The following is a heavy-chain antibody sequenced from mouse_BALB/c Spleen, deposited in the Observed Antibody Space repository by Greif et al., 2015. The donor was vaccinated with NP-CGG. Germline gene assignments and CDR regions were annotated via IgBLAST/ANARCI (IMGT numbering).Heavy chain of an antibody. D-gene: IGHD2-4*01. CDR1: GFTFSSFG. V-gene: IGHV5-17*02. CDR2: ISSGSSTI. J-gene: IGHJ2*01. CDR3: ARGGLTMIIFDY. Sequence: EVKLMESGGGLVQPGGSRKLSCAASGFTFSSFGMHWVRQAPEKGLEWVAYISSGSSTIYYADTVKGRFTISRDNPKNTLFLQMTSLGSEDTAMYYCARGGLTMIIFDYWGQGTTLTVSS.